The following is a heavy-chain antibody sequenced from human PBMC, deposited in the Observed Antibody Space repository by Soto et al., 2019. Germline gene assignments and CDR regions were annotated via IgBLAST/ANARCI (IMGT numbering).Heavy chain of an antibody. D-gene: IGHD1-1*01. CDR2: ISSSSTI. V-gene: IGHV3-48*02. J-gene: IGHJ6*02. Sequence: PGGSLRLSCAASGFTFSSYSMNWVRQAPGKGLEWVSYISSSSTIYYADSVKGRFTISRDNAKNSLYLQMNSLRDEDTAVYYCARGGKSEPYYYYGMDVWGQGTTVTVSS. CDR3: ARGGKSEPYYYYGMDV. CDR1: GFTFSSYS.